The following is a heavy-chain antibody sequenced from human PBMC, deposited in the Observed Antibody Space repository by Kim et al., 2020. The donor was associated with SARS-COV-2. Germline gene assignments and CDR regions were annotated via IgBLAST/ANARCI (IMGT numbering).Heavy chain of an antibody. CDR2: ISSSSSYI. D-gene: IGHD2-15*01. CDR3: ARGSDYCSGGSCYDDY. CDR1: GFTFSSYS. J-gene: IGHJ4*02. V-gene: IGHV3-21*01. Sequence: GGSLRLSCAASGFTFSSYSMNWVRQAPGKGLEWVSSISSSSSYIYYADSVKGRFTISRDNAKNSLYLQMNSLRAEDTAVYYCARGSDYCSGGSCYDDYWGQGTLVTVSS.